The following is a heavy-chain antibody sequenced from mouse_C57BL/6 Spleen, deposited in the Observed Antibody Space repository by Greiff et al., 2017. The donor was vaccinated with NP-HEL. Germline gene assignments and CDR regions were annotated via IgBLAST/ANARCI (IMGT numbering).Heavy chain of an antibody. CDR2: IDPSDSET. D-gene: IGHD2-4*01. Sequence: VQLQQPGAELVRPGSSVKLSCKASGYTFTSYWMHWVKQRPIQGLEWIGNIDPSDSETHYNQKFKDKATLTVDKSSSTAYMQLSSLTSEDSAVYYCVYEYDAGCAYWRQGTLVTVSA. CDR1: GYTFTSYW. V-gene: IGHV1-52*01. J-gene: IGHJ3*01. CDR3: VYEYDAGCAY.